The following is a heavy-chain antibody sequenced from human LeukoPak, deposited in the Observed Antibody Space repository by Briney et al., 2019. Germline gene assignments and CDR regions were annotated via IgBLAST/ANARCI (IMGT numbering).Heavy chain of an antibody. CDR3: ARDDGYYYGSGSSVYDAFDI. Sequence: GASVKVSCKASGGTFSSYAISWVRQAPGQGLEWMGRIIPILGIANYAQKFQGRVTITADKSTSTAYMELSSLRSEDTAVYYCARDDGYYYGSGSSVYDAFDIWGQGTMVTVSS. D-gene: IGHD3-10*01. V-gene: IGHV1-69*04. CDR1: GGTFSSYA. CDR2: IIPILGIA. J-gene: IGHJ3*02.